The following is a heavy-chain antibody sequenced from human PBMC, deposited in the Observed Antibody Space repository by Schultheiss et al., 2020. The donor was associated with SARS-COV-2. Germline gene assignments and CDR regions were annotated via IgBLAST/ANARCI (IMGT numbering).Heavy chain of an antibody. CDR1: GGSINSHS. D-gene: IGHD3-3*01. CDR3: ARIVVVLPSIFDEAYYYYYMDV. J-gene: IGHJ6*03. Sequence: SQTLSLTCSVSGGSINSHSWTWIRQPAGKGLEWLGRISTSGSTDHSPSLRSRITMSADTSKNQFSLTLSSVTAADTAVYYCARIVVVLPSIFDEAYYYYYMDVWGRGTTVTVSS. CDR2: ISTSGST. V-gene: IGHV4-4*07.